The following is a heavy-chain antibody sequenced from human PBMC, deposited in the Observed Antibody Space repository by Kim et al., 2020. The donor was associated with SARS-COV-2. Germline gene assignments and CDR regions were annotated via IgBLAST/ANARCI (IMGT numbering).Heavy chain of an antibody. V-gene: IGHV4-39*01. Sequence: SETLSLTCTVSGGSISSSCYYWGWIRQPPGKGLEWIGSIYYSGSTYYNPTLKYRVTISVDTSKNQFSLKLSAVTAADTAVYYCASGSLIAVDGKADAFDISGQGTMGSLSS. CDR2: IYYSGST. D-gene: IGHD6-19*01. CDR1: GGSISSSCYY. CDR3: ASGSLIAVDGKADAFDI. J-gene: IGHJ3*02.